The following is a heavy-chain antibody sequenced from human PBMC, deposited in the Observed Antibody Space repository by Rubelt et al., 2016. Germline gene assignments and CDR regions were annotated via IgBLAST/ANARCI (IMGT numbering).Heavy chain of an antibody. CDR3: ARSPRYDFEDNWFDP. D-gene: IGHD3-3*01. CDR1: EYTFTSYY. CDR2: INPSGGST. J-gene: IGHJ5*02. V-gene: IGHV1-46*01. Sequence: QVQLVQSGAEVKKPGASVKVSCKASEYTFTSYYMHWVRQAPGQGLEWMGIINPSGGSTSYAQKFQGRVTMTRDTSTSTVYMELSSLRSEDTAVYYCARSPRYDFEDNWFDPWGQGTLVTVSS.